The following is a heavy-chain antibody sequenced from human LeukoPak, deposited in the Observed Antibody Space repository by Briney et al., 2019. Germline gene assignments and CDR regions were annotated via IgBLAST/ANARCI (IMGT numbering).Heavy chain of an antibody. J-gene: IGHJ4*02. D-gene: IGHD1/OR15-1a*01. V-gene: IGHV3-30*18. CDR2: ISHDGNNE. Sequence: PGRSLRLSCAASGFTFSTFGIHWVRQAPGKGLEWVAAISHDGNNEYYTDSVKGRFTISRDNSKNMIYLQMNSLRGEDSAVYYCAKVNNYDDYWGQGTVVTVSS. CDR1: GFTFSTFG. CDR3: AKVNNYDDY.